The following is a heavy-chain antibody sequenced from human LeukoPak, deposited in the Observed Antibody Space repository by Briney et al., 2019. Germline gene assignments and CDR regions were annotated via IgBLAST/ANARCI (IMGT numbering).Heavy chain of an antibody. D-gene: IGHD3-22*01. Sequence: GASVKVSCKASGGTFSSYAISWVRQAPGQGLEWMGRIIPILGIANYAQKFQGRVTITADKSTSTAYMELSSLRSEDTAVYYCASDYYDSSGYYQGAFDIWGQGTMVTVSS. V-gene: IGHV1-69*04. CDR1: GGTFSSYA. J-gene: IGHJ3*02. CDR3: ASDYYDSSGYYQGAFDI. CDR2: IIPILGIA.